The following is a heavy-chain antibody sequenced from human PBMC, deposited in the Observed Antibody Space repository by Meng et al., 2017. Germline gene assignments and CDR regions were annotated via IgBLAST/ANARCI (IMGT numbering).Heavy chain of an antibody. J-gene: IGHJ4*02. D-gene: IGHD1-1*01. CDR2: INHSGST. V-gene: IGHV4-34*01. Sequence: VQLQQWGAGLLKPSETLSLTCAVYGGYFSGYYWSWIRQPPGKGLEWIGEINHSGSTNYNPSLKSRVTISVDTSKNQFSLKLSSVTAADTAVYYCAGAQTGTREIDYWGQGTLVTVSS. CDR1: GGYFSGYY. CDR3: AGAQTGTREIDY.